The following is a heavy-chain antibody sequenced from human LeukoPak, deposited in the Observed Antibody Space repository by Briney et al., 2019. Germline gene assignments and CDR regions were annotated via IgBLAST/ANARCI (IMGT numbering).Heavy chain of an antibody. V-gene: IGHV4-59*10. CDR3: ARSAPGGDYYFDY. J-gene: IGHJ4*02. D-gene: IGHD2-21*02. CDR1: GGSFSGYY. Sequence: SETLSLTCAVYGGSFSGYYWSWIRQPAGKGLEWIGRIYTSGSTNYNPSLKSRVTMSVDTSKNQFSLKLSSVTAADTAVYYCARSAPGGDYYFDYWGQGTLVTVSS. CDR2: IYTSGST.